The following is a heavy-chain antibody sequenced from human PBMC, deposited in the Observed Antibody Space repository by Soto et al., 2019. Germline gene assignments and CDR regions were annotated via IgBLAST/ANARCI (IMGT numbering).Heavy chain of an antibody. CDR2: IIPNFDTP. Sequence: QVHLVQSGAEVKKPGSSVKVSCKTSGGSFNNYAVSWVRQAPGQGLEWMGGIIPNFDTPNYAQKFQDRVTIIADESTSTGDLELRSLRSNDTAVYYCAVAMVREILIFESSGMHVWGQGTTVIVAS. CDR3: AVAMVREILIFESSGMHV. D-gene: IGHD3-10*01. CDR1: GGSFNNYA. J-gene: IGHJ6*02. V-gene: IGHV1-69*01.